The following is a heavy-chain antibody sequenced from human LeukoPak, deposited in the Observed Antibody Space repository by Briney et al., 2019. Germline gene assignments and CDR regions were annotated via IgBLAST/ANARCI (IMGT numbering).Heavy chain of an antibody. J-gene: IGHJ4*02. CDR2: IRNKANTYAT. V-gene: IGHV3-73*01. Sequence: GVSLGLSCAASGFTFSGSAMHWVRQTSGKGLEWVGRIRNKANTYATAYAASVKGRFTISRDDSKNTAYLQMNSLRTEDTAVYYCTRPIVATTSDFDYWGQGTLVTVSS. CDR1: GFTFSGSA. D-gene: IGHD5-12*01. CDR3: TRPIVATTSDFDY.